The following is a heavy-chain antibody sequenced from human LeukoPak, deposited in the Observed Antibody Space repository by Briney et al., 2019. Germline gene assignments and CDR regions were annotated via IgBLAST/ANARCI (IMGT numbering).Heavy chain of an antibody. V-gene: IGHV4-34*01. CDR3: AREKTAYYYDRSGFPEGAFDV. CDR1: GGSFSGYY. Sequence: SETLSLTCAVYGGSFSGYYWSWIRQPPGKGLEWIGEVNHSGGTNYNPSLKSRVTISVDTSKNQFSLKLSSVTAADTAVYYCAREKTAYYYDRSGFPEGAFDVWGQGTMVTVSS. D-gene: IGHD3-22*01. CDR2: VNHSGGT. J-gene: IGHJ3*01.